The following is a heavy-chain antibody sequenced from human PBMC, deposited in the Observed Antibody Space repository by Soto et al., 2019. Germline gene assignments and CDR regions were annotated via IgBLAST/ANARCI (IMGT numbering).Heavy chain of an antibody. J-gene: IGHJ5*02. CDR3: TREDSWWSDP. CDR2: VNRDESAT. Sequence: GGSLRLSCAASGFNFTNHWMHWVRQAPGKGLLWVSRVNRDESATHYADSVKGRFTISRDNAKNTVYLQMNSLRAEDTAVYYCTREDSWWSDPWGQGALVTVSS. CDR1: GFNFTNHW. D-gene: IGHD2-15*01. V-gene: IGHV3-74*01.